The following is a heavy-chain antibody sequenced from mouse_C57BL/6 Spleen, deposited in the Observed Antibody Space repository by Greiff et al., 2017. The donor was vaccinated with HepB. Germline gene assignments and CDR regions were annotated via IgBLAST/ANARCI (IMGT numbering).Heavy chain of an antibody. D-gene: IGHD2-3*01. CDR2: IHPNSGST. CDR1: GYTFTSYW. V-gene: IGHV1-64*01. Sequence: VQLQQPGAELVKPGASVKLSCKASGYTFTSYWMHWVKQRPGQGLEWIGMIHPNSGSTNYNEKFKSKATLTVDKSSSTAYMQLSSLTSEDSAVYYGAHYDPWFAYWGQGTLVTVSA. J-gene: IGHJ3*01. CDR3: AHYDPWFAY.